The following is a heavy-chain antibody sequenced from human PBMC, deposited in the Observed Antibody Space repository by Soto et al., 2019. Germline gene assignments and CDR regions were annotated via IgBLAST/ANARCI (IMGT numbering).Heavy chain of an antibody. J-gene: IGHJ4*02. CDR2: ISGSTGIT. D-gene: IGHD3-16*01. Sequence: QAGGSLRLSCAASGFTFDYYAMSWVRQAPGTGLEWISAISGSTGITSYADSVKGRFTISRDNSKNTLYLQMTSLRAEDTAVYYCAKEESGGGGPDHWGQGTLVTVSS. CDR3: AKEESGGGGPDH. V-gene: IGHV3-23*01. CDR1: GFTFDYYA.